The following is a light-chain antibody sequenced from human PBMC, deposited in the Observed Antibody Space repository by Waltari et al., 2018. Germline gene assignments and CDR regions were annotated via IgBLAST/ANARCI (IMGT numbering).Light chain of an antibody. V-gene: IGKV1-5*03. J-gene: IGKJ4*01. CDR2: KAS. Sequence: CRASQSISKLLAWYQQKPGKAPNLLIYKASTLESGVPSRFSGSGSGTDFSLTISSLQPDDFATYYCQQYNSYSLLTFGGGTKIEIK. CDR3: QQYNSYSLLT. CDR1: QSISKL.